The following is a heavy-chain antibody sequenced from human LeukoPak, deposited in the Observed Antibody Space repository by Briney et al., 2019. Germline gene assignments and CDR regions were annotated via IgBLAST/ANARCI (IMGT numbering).Heavy chain of an antibody. CDR1: GGSISSYY. J-gene: IGHJ4*02. Sequence: PSETLSLTCTVSGGSISSYYWSWIRQPPGKGLEWIGYIYYSGSTNYNPSLKSRVTISVDTSKNQFSLKLSSVTAADTAVYYCACSPTSSWPYYFDYWGQGTLVTVSS. CDR3: ACSPTSSWPYYFDY. CDR2: IYYSGST. V-gene: IGHV4-59*08. D-gene: IGHD6-13*01.